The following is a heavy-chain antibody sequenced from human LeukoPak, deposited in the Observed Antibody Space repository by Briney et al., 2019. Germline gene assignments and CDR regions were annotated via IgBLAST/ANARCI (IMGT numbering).Heavy chain of an antibody. V-gene: IGHV3-23*01. Sequence: GGSLRLSCVASGFTFSNYAMSWVRQAPGKGLEWVSAISSGGGSTYYADSVKGRFTISRDSSKNTLSLHMNSLRAEDTAVYHCAKSRENITCYYPLDYWGQGTLVTVSS. J-gene: IGHJ4*02. D-gene: IGHD3-9*01. CDR3: AKSRENITCYYPLDY. CDR1: GFTFSNYA. CDR2: ISSGGGST.